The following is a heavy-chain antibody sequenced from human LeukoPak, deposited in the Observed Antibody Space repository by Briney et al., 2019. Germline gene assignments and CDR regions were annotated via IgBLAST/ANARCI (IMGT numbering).Heavy chain of an antibody. D-gene: IGHD5-24*01. CDR3: AREPQGSYNQFDY. CDR2: ISLDGNNE. J-gene: IGHJ4*02. CDR1: GFTFRNYY. V-gene: IGHV3-30-3*01. Sequence: PGGSLRLSCAASGFTFRNYYMHWVRQAPGKGLEWVAVISLDGNNEYYADSVKGRFSLSRDNSMNTLYLQLNSLRTEDTAMYYCAREPQGSYNQFDYWGQGTLVTVSS.